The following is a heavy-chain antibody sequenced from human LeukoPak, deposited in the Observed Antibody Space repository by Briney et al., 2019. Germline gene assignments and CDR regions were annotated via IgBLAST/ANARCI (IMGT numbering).Heavy chain of an antibody. CDR1: GFTFTGYY. V-gene: IGHV1-2*02. CDR3: AREGSSGQDWYAFDI. J-gene: IGHJ3*02. Sequence: ASVRVSCKTSGFTFTGYYVQWVRQAPGQGPEWVGWMYFNSGATRFAPKFQGRVTMTRDTSISTAYMEFSSLRSDDTAMYYCAREGSSGQDWYAFDIWGQGTMLTVSS. CDR2: MYFNSGAT. D-gene: IGHD5-12*01.